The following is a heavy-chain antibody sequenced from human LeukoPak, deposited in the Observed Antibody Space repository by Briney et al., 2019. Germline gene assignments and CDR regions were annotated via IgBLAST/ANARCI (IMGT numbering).Heavy chain of an antibody. V-gene: IGHV3-23*01. CDR1: GFIFSNYA. CDR2: ISGNGGRT. Sequence: GGSLRLSCAASGFIFSNYAMGWVRQAPGKGLDWVASISGNGGRTYYADSVKGRFTISRDNSKNMLYLQMNSLRAEDTAVYYCAKWKYSNSGIDDYWGQGTLVTVSS. D-gene: IGHD6-6*01. CDR3: AKWKYSNSGIDDY. J-gene: IGHJ4*02.